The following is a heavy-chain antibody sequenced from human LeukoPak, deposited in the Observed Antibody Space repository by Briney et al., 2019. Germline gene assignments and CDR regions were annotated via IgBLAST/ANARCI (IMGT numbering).Heavy chain of an antibody. D-gene: IGHD6-19*01. V-gene: IGHV1-69*06. CDR2: IFPIFGTA. CDR3: ARIRQWVSHDAFNI. CDR1: GGTFSSYV. Sequence: PVKVSCKASGGTFSSYVISWVRQAPGQGLEWMGGIFPIFGTANYAQNFQGRVTITADKSTSTAYMELSSLRSDDTAVYYCARIRQWVSHDAFNIWGQGTMVTVSS. J-gene: IGHJ3*02.